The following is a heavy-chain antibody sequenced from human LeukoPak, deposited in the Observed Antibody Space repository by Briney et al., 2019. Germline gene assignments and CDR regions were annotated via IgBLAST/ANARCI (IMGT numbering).Heavy chain of an antibody. CDR3: ARMSYESSSWEGDY. Sequence: SETLSLTCTVSGGSISSYYWSWIRQPPGKGLEWIGYIYYSGSTNYNPSPKSRVTISVDTSKNQFSLKLSSVTAADTAVYYCARMSYESSSWEGDYWGQGTLVTVSS. V-gene: IGHV4-59*01. CDR1: GGSISSYY. CDR2: IYYSGST. J-gene: IGHJ4*02. D-gene: IGHD6-6*01.